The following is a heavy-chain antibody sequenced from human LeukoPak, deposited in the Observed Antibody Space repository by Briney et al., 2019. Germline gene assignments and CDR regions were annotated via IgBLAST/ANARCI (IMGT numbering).Heavy chain of an antibody. CDR1: GFTFDDYA. V-gene: IGHV3-9*03. CDR2: ISWNSGSI. CDR3: ARGRPRTYYYDSSGGFDY. Sequence: GGSLRLSCAASGFTFDDYAMHWVRQAPGKGLEWVSGISWNSGSIGYADSVKGRFTISRDNAKNSLYLQMNSLRAEDMALYYCARGRPRTYYYDSSGGFDYWGQGTPVTVSS. D-gene: IGHD3-22*01. J-gene: IGHJ4*02.